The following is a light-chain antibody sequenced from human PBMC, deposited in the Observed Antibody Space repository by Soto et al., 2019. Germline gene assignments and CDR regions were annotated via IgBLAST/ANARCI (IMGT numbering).Light chain of an antibody. CDR3: CSYAGSSPYV. CDR2: EGS. J-gene: IGLJ1*01. CDR1: SSDVGSYNL. V-gene: IGLV2-23*01. Sequence: QSALTQPASVSGSPGQSITISCTGTSSDVGSYNLVSWYQQHPGKAPKFMIYEGSKRPSGVSNRFSGSKSGNTASLTISGLQAEDEADYYFCSYAGSSPYVFGTGTKLTVL.